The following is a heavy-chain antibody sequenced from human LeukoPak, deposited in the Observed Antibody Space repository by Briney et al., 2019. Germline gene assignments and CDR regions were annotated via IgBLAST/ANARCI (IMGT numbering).Heavy chain of an antibody. CDR1: GYTFTGYY. V-gene: IGHV1-2*02. J-gene: IGHJ5*02. D-gene: IGHD6-13*01. CDR2: INPNSGGT. CDR3: ARALRFTAAAGNWFDP. Sequence: ASVKVSCKASGYTFTGYYMHWVRQAPGQGLEWMGWINPNSGGTNYAQKFQGRVTMTRDTSISTAYMELSRLRSDDTAVYYCARALRFTAAAGNWFDPWGQGTLVTVSS.